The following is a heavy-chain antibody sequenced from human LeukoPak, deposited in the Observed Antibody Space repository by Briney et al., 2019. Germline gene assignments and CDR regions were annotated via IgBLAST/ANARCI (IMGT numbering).Heavy chain of an antibody. CDR1: GGSFSGYY. CDR3: ASGISDAFDI. Sequence: SETMSLTCAVYGGSFSGYYWSWIRQPPGKGLEWIGEINHSGSTNYNPSLKSRVTISVDTSKNQFSLKLSSVTAADTAVYYCASGISDAFDIWGQGTMVTVSS. D-gene: IGHD3-3*02. V-gene: IGHV4-34*01. CDR2: INHSGST. J-gene: IGHJ3*02.